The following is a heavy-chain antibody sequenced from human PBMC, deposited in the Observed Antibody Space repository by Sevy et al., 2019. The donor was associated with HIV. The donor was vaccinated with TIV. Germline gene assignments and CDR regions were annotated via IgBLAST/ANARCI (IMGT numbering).Heavy chain of an antibody. V-gene: IGHV3-30*02. CDR3: AKDQGYNWNTEGFFDY. CDR2: IRYDGSNK. J-gene: IGHJ4*02. D-gene: IGHD1-20*01. Sequence: GGSLRLSCAASAFSFSTNGMHWVRQAPDKGLEWVAFIRYDGSNKFYTDSVKGRFTISRDNSKNTLYLQMNSLTTEDTAVYYCAKDQGYNWNTEGFFDYWGQGTLVTVSS. CDR1: AFSFSTNG.